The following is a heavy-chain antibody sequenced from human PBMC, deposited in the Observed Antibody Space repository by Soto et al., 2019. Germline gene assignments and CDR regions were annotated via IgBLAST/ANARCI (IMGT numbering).Heavy chain of an antibody. CDR3: AKEKLYYDSSGYCPPFDY. D-gene: IGHD3-22*01. J-gene: IGHJ4*02. CDR2: ISGSGGST. V-gene: IGHV3-23*01. Sequence: GGSLRLSCAASGFTFSSYAMSWVRQAPGKGLEWVSAISGSGGSTYYADSVKGRFTISRDNSKNTLYLQMNSLRAEDTAVYYCAKEKLYYDSSGYCPPFDYWGQGTLVTVSS. CDR1: GFTFSSYA.